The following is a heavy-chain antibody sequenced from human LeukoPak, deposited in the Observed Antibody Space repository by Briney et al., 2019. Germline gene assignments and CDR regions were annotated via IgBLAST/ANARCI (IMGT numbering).Heavy chain of an antibody. CDR3: VREARGYHYTYFDY. CDR1: GFTLGGHD. V-gene: IGHV3-13*01. Sequence: GGSLRLSCTASGFTLGGHDMHWVRQTPGDGLEWVAAVSAGHHAFYSGSVKGRFTVSREDAKNSLYLQMNSLRAGDTAVYYCVREARGYHYTYFDYWGQGSLVTVSS. D-gene: IGHD5-18*01. J-gene: IGHJ4*02. CDR2: VSAGHHA.